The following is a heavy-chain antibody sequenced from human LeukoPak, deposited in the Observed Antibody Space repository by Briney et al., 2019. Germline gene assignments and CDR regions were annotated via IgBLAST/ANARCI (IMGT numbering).Heavy chain of an antibody. CDR1: GYSFTSYW. D-gene: IGHD5-18*01. Sequence: GESLKISCKASGYSFTSYWIGWVRQLPGKGLEWMGIIDPSDSETRYTPSFQGQVTISVDKSLTTADLQWNSLKASDTAVYYCARQTAMGRSGDYWGQGTLVTVSS. J-gene: IGHJ4*02. CDR2: IDPSDSET. CDR3: ARQTAMGRSGDY. V-gene: IGHV5-51*01.